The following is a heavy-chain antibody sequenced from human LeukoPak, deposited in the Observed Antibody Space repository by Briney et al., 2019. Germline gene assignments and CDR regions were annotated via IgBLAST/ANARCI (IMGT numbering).Heavy chain of an antibody. CDR3: ARDLYSGYSYGWDYFDY. Sequence: SETLSLTCAVYGGSFSGYYWSWIRQPPGNGLEWIGEINHSGSTNYNPSLKSRVTISVDTSKNQFSLKLSSVTAADTAVYYCARDLYSGYSYGWDYFDYWGQGTLVTVSS. J-gene: IGHJ4*02. CDR1: GGSFSGYY. D-gene: IGHD5-18*01. CDR2: INHSGST. V-gene: IGHV4-34*01.